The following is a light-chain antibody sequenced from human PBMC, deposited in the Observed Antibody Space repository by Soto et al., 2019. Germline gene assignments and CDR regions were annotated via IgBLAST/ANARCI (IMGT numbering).Light chain of an antibody. V-gene: IGLV2-14*03. CDR2: DVS. J-gene: IGLJ2*01. CDR3: SSYTSTNFVI. Sequence: QSALTQPASVSGSPGQSITISCTCSSSDIGDYNYVSWYKHHPGKAPTLMIYDVSNRPSGVSNRFSGSKSGNTASLTISGLQAEDEADYYCSSYTSTNFVIFGGGTKLTVL. CDR1: SSDIGDYNY.